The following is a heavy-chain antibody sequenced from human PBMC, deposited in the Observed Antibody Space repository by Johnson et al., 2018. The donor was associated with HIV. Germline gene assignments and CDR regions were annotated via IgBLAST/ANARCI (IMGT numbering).Heavy chain of an antibody. CDR3: ARGGAYCGGDCNAFDI. Sequence: VQLVESGGGLVQPGRSLRLSCAASGFTFDDYAMHWVRQAPGKGLEWVSGISWNSGSTIYYADSVKGRFTISRDNAKNSLYLQMNSLRAEDTAVYYCARGGAYCGGDCNAFDIWGQGTMVTVSS. J-gene: IGHJ3*02. CDR1: GFTFDDYA. D-gene: IGHD2-21*02. CDR2: ISWNSGSTI. V-gene: IGHV3-9*01.